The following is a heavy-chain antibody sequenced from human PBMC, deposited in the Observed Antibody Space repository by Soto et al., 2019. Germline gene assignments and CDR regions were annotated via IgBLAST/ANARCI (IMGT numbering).Heavy chain of an antibody. V-gene: IGHV3-74*01. D-gene: IGHD4-4*01. CDR3: ASISASNYSPRPFDY. Sequence: GGSLRLSCEASGFAFTSYWMHWVRQAPGKGLVWVSGIKSDGTTTTYADSVKGRFTISRDKAKNTLYLQMNSLSAAATDVYSCASISASNYSPRPFDYCVQGTQVTVSS. CDR1: GFAFTSYW. J-gene: IGHJ4*02. CDR2: IKSDGTTT.